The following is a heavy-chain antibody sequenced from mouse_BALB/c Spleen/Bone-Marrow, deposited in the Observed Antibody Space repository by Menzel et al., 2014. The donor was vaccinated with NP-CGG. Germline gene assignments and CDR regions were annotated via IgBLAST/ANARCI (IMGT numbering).Heavy chain of an antibody. CDR3: SRLYYYGNFAY. Sequence: EVKVVESGGGLVQPGGSLKLSCAAPGFDFSRYWMSWVRQAPGKGLEWIGEINPDSSTINYTPSLKDKFIISRDNAKNTLYLQMSKVRSEDTALYYCSRLYYYGNFAYWGQGTLVTVSA. V-gene: IGHV4-1*02. D-gene: IGHD1-1*01. J-gene: IGHJ3*01. CDR2: INPDSSTI. CDR1: GFDFSRYW.